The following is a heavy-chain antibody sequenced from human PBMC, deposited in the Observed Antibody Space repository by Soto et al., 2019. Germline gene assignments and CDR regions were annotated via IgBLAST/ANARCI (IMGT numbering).Heavy chain of an antibody. CDR1: GFTFSSYW. V-gene: IGHV3-74*01. CDR3: ARSNWFDP. J-gene: IGHJ5*02. CDR2: INNDGSTT. Sequence: EVQLVESGGGLVQPGGSLRLSCAASGFTFSSYWMHWVRQAPGKGLVWVSRINNDGSTTLYAASVKGRFTISRDNAKNTLYLQMSSLRAEDAAVYDCARSNWFDPWGQGTRVTVSS.